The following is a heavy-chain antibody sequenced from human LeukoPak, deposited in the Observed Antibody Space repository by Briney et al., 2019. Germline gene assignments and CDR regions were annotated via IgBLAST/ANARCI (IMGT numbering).Heavy chain of an antibody. CDR2: IYHSGST. Sequence: SETLSLTCTVSGYSISSGYYWGWIRQPPGKGLEWIGSIYHSGSTYYNPSLKSRVTISVDTSKNQFSLKLSSVTAADTAVYYCASFDYGGNPYDYWGQGTLVTVSS. CDR3: ASFDYGGNPYDY. D-gene: IGHD4-23*01. J-gene: IGHJ4*02. V-gene: IGHV4-38-2*02. CDR1: GYSISSGYY.